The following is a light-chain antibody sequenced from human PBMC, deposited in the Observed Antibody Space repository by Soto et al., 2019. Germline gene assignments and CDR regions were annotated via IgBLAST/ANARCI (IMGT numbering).Light chain of an antibody. CDR2: TND. Sequence: QSVLTQPPSASGTPGQRVTISCSGSDSNIGPNPVNWYQHLPGAAPKLLMYTNDQRPSGVPDRFSGSRSGTSASLAISELQSEDEADYYCATWDDSLNGPVFGGGTQLTVL. J-gene: IGLJ3*02. CDR3: ATWDDSLNGPV. CDR1: DSNIGPNP. V-gene: IGLV1-44*01.